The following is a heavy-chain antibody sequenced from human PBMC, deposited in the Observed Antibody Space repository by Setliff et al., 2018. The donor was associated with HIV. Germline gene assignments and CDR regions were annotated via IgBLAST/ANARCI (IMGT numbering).Heavy chain of an antibody. CDR2: IRYDISNK. CDR3: ARGEPTILVVPAAFFDY. Sequence: GGSLRLSCAASGFTFSNAWMSWVRQAPGKGLEWVAFIRYDISNKNYADSVKGRFSISRDNSKNTLYLQMNSLRAEDTAVYYCARGEPTILVVPAAFFDYWGQGTLVTVSS. CDR1: GFTFSNAW. V-gene: IGHV3-30*02. D-gene: IGHD2-2*01. J-gene: IGHJ4*02.